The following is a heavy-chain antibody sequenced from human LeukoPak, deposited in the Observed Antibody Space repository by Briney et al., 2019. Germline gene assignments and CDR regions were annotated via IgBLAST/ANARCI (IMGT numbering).Heavy chain of an antibody. J-gene: IGHJ5*02. CDR2: IYPGDSDT. D-gene: IGHD1-7*01. CDR3: ARGHSGITGTTTIRFDP. Sequence: GESLKIFCKGSGYSFTSYWIGWVRQMPGKGLEWMGIIYPGDSDTRYSPSFQGQVTISADKSISTAYLQWSSLKASDTAMYYCARGHSGITGTTTIRFDPWGQGTLVTVSS. CDR1: GYSFTSYW. V-gene: IGHV5-51*01.